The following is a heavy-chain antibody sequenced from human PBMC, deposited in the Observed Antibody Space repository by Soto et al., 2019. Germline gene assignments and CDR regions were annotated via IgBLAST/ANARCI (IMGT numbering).Heavy chain of an antibody. D-gene: IGHD6-6*01. CDR1: GFSFTGYY. Sequence: ASVKVSCKASGFSFTGYYIHWLRQAPGQGLEWMGWINAHSGGTEYAQKFQGRVTLTRDTSIATAYLTLTSLTSDDTALYYCAKDLTRQLAYWLDPWGQGTQVPSPQ. CDR2: INAHSGGT. J-gene: IGHJ5*02. V-gene: IGHV1-2*02. CDR3: AKDLTRQLAYWLDP.